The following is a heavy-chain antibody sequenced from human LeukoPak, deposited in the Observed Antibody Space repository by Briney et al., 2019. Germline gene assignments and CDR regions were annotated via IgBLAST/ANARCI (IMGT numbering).Heavy chain of an antibody. J-gene: IGHJ4*02. D-gene: IGHD4-17*01. CDR2: ISGGGGST. V-gene: IGHV3-23*01. CDR3: AKVPRDYGDLDLDY. Sequence: GGSLRLSCAASGFTFSSYAMSWVRQAPGKGLEWVSAISGGGGSTYYADSVKGRFTISRDNSKNTLYLQMNSLRAEDTAVYYCAKVPRDYGDLDLDYWGQGTLVTVSS. CDR1: GFTFSSYA.